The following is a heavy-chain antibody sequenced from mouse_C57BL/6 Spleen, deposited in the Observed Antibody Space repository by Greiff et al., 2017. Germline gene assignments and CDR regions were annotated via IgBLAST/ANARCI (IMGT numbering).Heavy chain of an antibody. J-gene: IGHJ2*01. CDR1: GYTFTSYW. CDR3: ARRDYLYYFDD. V-gene: IGHV1-69*01. Sequence: QVQLQQPGAELVMPGASVKLSCKASGYTFTSYWMHWVKQRPGQGLEWIGEIDPSDSYTNYNQKFKGKSTLTVDKSSSTAYMQLSSLTSEDSAVYYCARRDYLYYFDDWGQGTTLTVSS. CDR2: IDPSDSYT. D-gene: IGHD2-4*01.